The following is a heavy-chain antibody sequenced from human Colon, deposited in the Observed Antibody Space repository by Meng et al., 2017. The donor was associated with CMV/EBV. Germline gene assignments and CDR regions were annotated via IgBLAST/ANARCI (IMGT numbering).Heavy chain of an antibody. CDR2: IHDSGST. V-gene: IGHV4-59*11. CDR3: ARGIGGRAPLDV. CDR1: GDSLSPHY. J-gene: IGHJ6*02. Sequence: SETLSLTCTVSGDSLSPHYWSWTRQSPGKGLEWIGFIHDSGSTIYNPSLQRRFTISVDTSKNQFSLQLNSVTAADTAIYYCARGIGGRAPLDVWGPGTTVTVSS.